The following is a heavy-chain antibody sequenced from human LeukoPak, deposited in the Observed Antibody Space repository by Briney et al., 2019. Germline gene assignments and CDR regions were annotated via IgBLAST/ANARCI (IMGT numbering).Heavy chain of an antibody. CDR3: ASVYKNGMDV. CDR2: LNPSGGSS. CDR1: GYTVTTYH. Sequence: ASVKVSCKASGYTVTTYHMHWVRQAPGQGLEWMGILNPSGGSSSYAQKFQGRATLTRATSTSTVYMELSSLRSEDTAVYYCASVYKNGMDVWGQGTTVIVSS. J-gene: IGHJ6*02. V-gene: IGHV1-46*01. D-gene: IGHD5-24*01.